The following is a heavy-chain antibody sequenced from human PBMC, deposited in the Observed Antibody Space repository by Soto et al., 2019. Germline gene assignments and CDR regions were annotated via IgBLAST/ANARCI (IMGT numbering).Heavy chain of an antibody. CDR1: GFTVSSSY. CDR2: IYSAGNT. CDR3: ARVVVAAGGTHLDY. D-gene: IGHD2-2*01. J-gene: IGHJ4*02. Sequence: PGGSLRLSCAASGFTVSSSYMTWVRQAPGKGLEWVSVIYSAGNTYYADSVKGRFTISRDNSKNTLYLQMNSLRAEDTAVYYCARVVVAAGGTHLDYWGQGTLVTVSS. V-gene: IGHV3-66*01.